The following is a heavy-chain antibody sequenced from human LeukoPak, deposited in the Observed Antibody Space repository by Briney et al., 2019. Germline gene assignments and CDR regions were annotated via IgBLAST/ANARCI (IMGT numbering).Heavy chain of an antibody. Sequence: SETLSLTCTVYGGSFSGYYWSWIRQPPGKGLEWIGEINHSGSTNYNPSLKSRLTIAVDTSKKQFSLKLSSVTAADTAVYYCARARDYARWYFDYWGQGNLVTVSS. D-gene: IGHD4-17*01. CDR3: ARARDYARWYFDY. CDR1: GGSFSGYY. CDR2: INHSGST. J-gene: IGHJ4*02. V-gene: IGHV4-34*01.